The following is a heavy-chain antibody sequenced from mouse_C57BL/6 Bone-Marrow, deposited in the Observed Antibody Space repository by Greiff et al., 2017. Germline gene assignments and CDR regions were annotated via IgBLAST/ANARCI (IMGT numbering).Heavy chain of an antibody. V-gene: IGHV5-4*01. CDR1: GFTFSSYA. J-gene: IGHJ3*01. D-gene: IGHD2-5*01. Sequence: EVKLVESGGGLVKPGGSLKLSCAASGFTFSSYAMSWVRQTPEQRLEWVATISDGGSYTYYPDNVKGRITISRDNAKNNLYLQRSRRKSEDTAVYYCARDRNSNPWFAYRGQGTLVTVSA. CDR2: ISDGGSYT. CDR3: ARDRNSNPWFAY.